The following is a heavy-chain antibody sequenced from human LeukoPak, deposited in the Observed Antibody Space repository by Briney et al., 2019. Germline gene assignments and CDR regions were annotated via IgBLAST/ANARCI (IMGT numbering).Heavy chain of an antibody. CDR1: GFTFSSYA. J-gene: IGHJ1*01. CDR2: VSGTGGTT. Sequence: PGGSLRLSCAASGFTFSSYAMSWVRQAPGKGLEWVSVVSGTGGTTYYADSVKGRFTISRDNSKNRLYLQMNSLRAEDTAVYYCVKDPFFTLKVVPPDEHWGQGSLVIVSS. CDR3: VKDPFFTLKVVPPDEH. V-gene: IGHV3-23*01. D-gene: IGHD3-22*01.